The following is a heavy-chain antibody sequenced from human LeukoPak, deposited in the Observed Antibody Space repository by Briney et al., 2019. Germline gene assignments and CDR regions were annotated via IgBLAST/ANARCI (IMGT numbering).Heavy chain of an antibody. D-gene: IGHD4-11*01. J-gene: IGHJ4*02. Sequence: PGGSLRLSCAASGFTFSSYDMNWVRQAPGKGLEWVSYISYSGSNTYYADSVKGRFIISRDNAKNSLSLQMNGLRAEDTAVYYCARGLTTGGQGTLVTVSS. CDR2: ISYSGSNT. CDR3: ARGLTT. V-gene: IGHV3-48*03. CDR1: GFTFSSYD.